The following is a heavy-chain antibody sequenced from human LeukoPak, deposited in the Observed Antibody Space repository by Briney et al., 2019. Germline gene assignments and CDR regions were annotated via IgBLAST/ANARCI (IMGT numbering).Heavy chain of an antibody. CDR2: ISYDGSNK. J-gene: IGHJ4*02. D-gene: IGHD3-22*01. V-gene: IGHV3-30*04. Sequence: GGSLRLSCAASGFTFSNYAVSWVRQAPGKGLEWVAVISYDGSNKYYADSVKGRFTISRDNSKNTLYLQMNSLRAEDTAVYYCARGIPYDSSGYYIQGPDYWGQGTLVTVSS. CDR1: GFTFSNYA. CDR3: ARGIPYDSSGYYIQGPDY.